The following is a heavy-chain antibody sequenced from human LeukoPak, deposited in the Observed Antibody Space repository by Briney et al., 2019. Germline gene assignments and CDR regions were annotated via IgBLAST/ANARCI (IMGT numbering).Heavy chain of an antibody. V-gene: IGHV4-4*07. D-gene: IGHD1-1*01. Sequence: SETLSLTCTVSGGSISSYYWSWIRQPAGKGLELIGRIYTSGTTNYNPSLKSRVTMSLDTYKNQFPLKLSSVTAADTAVYYCARAPTGTGGWNWFDPWGQGTLVTVSS. CDR3: ARAPTGTGGWNWFDP. CDR2: IYTSGTT. J-gene: IGHJ5*02. CDR1: GGSISSYY.